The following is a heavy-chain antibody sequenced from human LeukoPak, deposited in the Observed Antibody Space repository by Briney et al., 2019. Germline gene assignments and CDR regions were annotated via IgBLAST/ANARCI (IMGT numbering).Heavy chain of an antibody. CDR3: ARGGGGITFDY. V-gene: IGHV1-69*05. Sequence: ASVKVSCKASGGTFSSYAISWVRQAPGQGLEWMGGIIPIFGTANYAQKFQGRVMITTDESTSTAYMELSSLRSEDTAVYYCARGGGGITFDYWGQGTLVTVSS. D-gene: IGHD2-15*01. CDR2: IIPIFGTA. CDR1: GGTFSSYA. J-gene: IGHJ4*02.